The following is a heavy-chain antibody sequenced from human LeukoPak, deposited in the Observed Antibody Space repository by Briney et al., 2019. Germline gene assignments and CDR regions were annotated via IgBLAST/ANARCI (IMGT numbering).Heavy chain of an antibody. Sequence: GGSLRLSCTATGFTFSNFGMAWVRQPPGQGLEWVSTISGSSDKIYQADSVKGRFTISRDNSRGTLYLQMNSLRTEDTAVYYCAKDQGSGHGSYTWGTFDYWGLETLVTVFS. D-gene: IGHD3-3*01. J-gene: IGHJ4*01. CDR3: AKDQGSGHGSYTWGTFDY. CDR2: ISGSSDKI. CDR1: GFTFSNFG. V-gene: IGHV3-23*01.